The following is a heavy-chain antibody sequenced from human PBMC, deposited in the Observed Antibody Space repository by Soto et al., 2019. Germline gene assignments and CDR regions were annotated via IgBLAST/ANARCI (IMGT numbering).Heavy chain of an antibody. CDR1: GGTFSSYT. Sequence: ASVKVSCKASGGTFSSYTISWVRQAPGQGLEWMGRIIPILGIANYAQKFQGRVTITADKSTSTAYMELSSLRSEDTAVYYCARSLCSSTSCSFSDYWGQGTLVTVSS. D-gene: IGHD2-2*01. CDR2: IIPILGIA. CDR3: ARSLCSSTSCSFSDY. V-gene: IGHV1-69*02. J-gene: IGHJ4*02.